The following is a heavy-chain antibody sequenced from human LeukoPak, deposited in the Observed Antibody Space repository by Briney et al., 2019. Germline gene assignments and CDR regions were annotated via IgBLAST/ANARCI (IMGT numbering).Heavy chain of an antibody. CDR1: GGSISSTYYY. CDR3: ASLVHYDFWSGYFRPSDAIDV. V-gene: IGHV4-39*07. J-gene: IGHJ3*01. CDR2: IYFSWNT. Sequence: RTSETLSLTCSVSGGSISSTYYYWGWIRQPPRQGLEWIGSIYFSWNTYYNPSLKSRVTISVDTSENHFSLRLSSVTAADTAVYYCASLVHYDFWSGYFRPSDAIDVWGQGTAVTVSS. D-gene: IGHD3-3*01.